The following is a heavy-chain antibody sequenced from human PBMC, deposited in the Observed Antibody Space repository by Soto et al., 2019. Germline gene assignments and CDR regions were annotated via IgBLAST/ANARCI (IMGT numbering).Heavy chain of an antibody. CDR1: GFTFSTSD. J-gene: IGHJ4*02. CDR2: IGTVDDT. V-gene: IGHV3-13*04. CDR3: TTVAWVGATTVYG. D-gene: IGHD1-26*01. Sequence: GGSLRLSCAASGFTFSTSDMHWVRQATGKGLEWVSGIGTVDDTYYPDSVKGRFSISRENAKNSLYLQMNSLRIGDTAVYYCTTVAWVGATTVYGWGQGTLVTVSS.